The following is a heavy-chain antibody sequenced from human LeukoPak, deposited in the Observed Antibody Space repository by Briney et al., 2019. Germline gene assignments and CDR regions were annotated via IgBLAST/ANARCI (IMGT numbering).Heavy chain of an antibody. CDR1: GFTFNNYC. J-gene: IGHJ3*01. CDR2: IKQDGSQK. D-gene: IGHD4-17*01. V-gene: IGHV3-7*01. Sequence: GGSLRLSRAASGFTFNNYCMSWVRQAPGKGLQWVANIKQDGSQKFYVDSVKGRFTISRDHTKNSLYLQMNSLRAEDTAMYYCARGDFSDYGDYVDAFDVWGQGTMVTVSS. CDR3: ARGDFSDYGDYVDAFDV.